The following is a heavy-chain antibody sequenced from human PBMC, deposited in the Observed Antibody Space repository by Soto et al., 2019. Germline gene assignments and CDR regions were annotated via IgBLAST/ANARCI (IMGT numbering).Heavy chain of an antibody. D-gene: IGHD3-10*01. V-gene: IGHV4-59*08. J-gene: IGHJ6*02. CDR3: ASHGFGPLHGLVDV. CDR2: INYDGYS. Sequence: QVQLQELGPGLVKPSETLSLTCTVSGGSITNYYCSWFRQPPGKGLEWIGYINYDGYSAYNLSLRXXAXXSMDGSEPQFPLMLASVTATNTAVYYCASHGFGPLHGLVDVWGPGTTVIVSS. CDR1: GGSITNYY.